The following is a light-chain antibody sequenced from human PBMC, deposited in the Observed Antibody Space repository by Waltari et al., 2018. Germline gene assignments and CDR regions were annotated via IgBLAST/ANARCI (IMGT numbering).Light chain of an antibody. V-gene: IGKV2-28*01. CDR2: LGS. J-gene: IGKJ3*01. CDR3: MQALHTPRFT. Sequence: DIVMTQSPLSLPVTPGEPASISCRSSQSLLHTNGYNYLDWYLQKPGQSPLLLIYLGSKRASGVPARFSGSGSGTDFTLKISRVEAEDVGVYYCMQALHTPRFTFGPGTKVDIK. CDR1: QSLLHTNGYNY.